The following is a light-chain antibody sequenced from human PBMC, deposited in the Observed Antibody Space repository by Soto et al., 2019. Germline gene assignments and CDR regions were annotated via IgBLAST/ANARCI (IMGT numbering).Light chain of an antibody. V-gene: IGLV2-14*03. CDR2: DVS. Sequence: QSALTQPASVSGSPGQSITISCTGTNIDVGGYNYVSWYQHHPGKAPKLMIFDVSNRPSGVSNRFSGSKYGNTASLTISGLQPEDEADYYCSSYTTSNTRQIVFGTGTKVTVL. CDR3: SSYTTSNTRQIV. CDR1: NIDVGGYNY. J-gene: IGLJ1*01.